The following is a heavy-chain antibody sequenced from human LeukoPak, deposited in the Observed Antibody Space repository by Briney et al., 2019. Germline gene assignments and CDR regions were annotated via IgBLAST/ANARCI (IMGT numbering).Heavy chain of an antibody. Sequence: GGSLRLSCAVSGVSFSSYSMNWVRQAPGKGLECVSYISGGSTTIHYTDSVKGRFTISRDNINNALYLQMNSLRDEDTAVYYCARERGNYFRYLGQGTLVTVSS. V-gene: IGHV3-48*02. J-gene: IGHJ4*02. CDR2: ISGGSTTI. CDR1: GVSFSSYS. CDR3: ARERGNYFRY.